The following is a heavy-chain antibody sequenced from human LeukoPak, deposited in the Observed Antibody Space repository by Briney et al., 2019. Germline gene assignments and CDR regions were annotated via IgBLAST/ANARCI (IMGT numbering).Heavy chain of an antibody. CDR3: ARDGERTTAGAFDI. J-gene: IGHJ3*02. V-gene: IGHV4-39*07. D-gene: IGHD1/OR15-1a*01. Sequence: SETLSLTCTVSGGSISSSSYYWGWIRQPPGKGLEWIGGIYYSGSTYYNPTLKSRVTISGDTSKNQFSMNLSSVTAADTAVYYCARDGERTTAGAFDICGQGTMVTVSS. CDR2: IYYSGST. CDR1: GGSISSSSYY.